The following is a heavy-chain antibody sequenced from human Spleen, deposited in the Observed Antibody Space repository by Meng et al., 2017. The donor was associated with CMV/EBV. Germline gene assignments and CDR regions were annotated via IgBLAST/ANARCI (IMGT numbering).Heavy chain of an antibody. D-gene: IGHD6-13*01. CDR2: IYWDDDK. CDR3: AHRRYYSSTWSWGDFDY. CDR1: FSLRHTQVG. V-gene: IGHV2-5*02. Sequence: FSLRHTQVGVGWIRQPPGKALEWLALIYWDDDKRYNPSVKSRLTITKDTSKNQVVLIMTNVDPVDTATYYCAHRRYYSSTWSWGDFDYWGQGTLVTVSS. J-gene: IGHJ4*02.